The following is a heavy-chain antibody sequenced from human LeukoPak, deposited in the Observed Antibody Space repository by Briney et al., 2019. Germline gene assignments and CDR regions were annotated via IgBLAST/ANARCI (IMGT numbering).Heavy chain of an antibody. Sequence: SETLSLTCTVSGGSISSGGYYWSWIRQHPGKGLEWIGYIYYSGSTYYNPSLKSRVTISVDTSKNQFSLKLSSVTAADTAVYYCARFGVVVAATPLQFDPWGQGTLVTVSS. CDR3: ARFGVVVAATPLQFDP. CDR2: IYYSGST. V-gene: IGHV4-31*03. J-gene: IGHJ5*02. D-gene: IGHD2-15*01. CDR1: GGSISSGGYY.